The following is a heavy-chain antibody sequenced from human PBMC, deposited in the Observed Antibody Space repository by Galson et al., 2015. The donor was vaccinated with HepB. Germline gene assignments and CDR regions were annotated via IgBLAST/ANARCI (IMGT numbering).Heavy chain of an antibody. D-gene: IGHD2-15*01. CDR2: IIPVFNAP. Sequence: SVKVSCKATGGIFSSHAINWVRHVPGHGLEWLGRIIPVFNAPIYAQRFQGRVTITADRSSETAYLELTSLRPDDTAIFYCSRGSGPSDSWWDWGQGTPITVSS. J-gene: IGHJ4*02. CDR3: SRGSGPSDSWWD. V-gene: IGHV1-69*06. CDR1: GGIFSSHA.